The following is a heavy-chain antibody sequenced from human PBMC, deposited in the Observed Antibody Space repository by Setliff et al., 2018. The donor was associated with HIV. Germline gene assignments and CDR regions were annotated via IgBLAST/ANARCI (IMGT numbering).Heavy chain of an antibody. Sequence: SETLSLTCSVSGGSISSYYWSWIRQPPGGGLEWIGFIFSSGSTKYNPSLQSRVTMSIDTSKNQFSLRLTSVTAADTAVYYCARRIDDSGSFPDKNWFDTWGQGSLVTVSS. CDR2: IFSSGST. D-gene: IGHD3-10*01. V-gene: IGHV4-4*09. CDR3: ARRIDDSGSFPDKNWFDT. CDR1: GGSISSYY. J-gene: IGHJ5*02.